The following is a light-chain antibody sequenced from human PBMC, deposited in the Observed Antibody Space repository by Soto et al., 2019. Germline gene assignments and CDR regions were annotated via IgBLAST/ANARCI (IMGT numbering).Light chain of an antibody. CDR2: EGS. V-gene: IGLV2-23*03. CDR1: SSALGSSNL. J-gene: IGLJ2*01. Sequence: QAVVSQPASVSGSPGQSITISCTGASSALGSSNLVSWYQQYPGKAPKLVIYEGSKRPSGVSYRFSGSTSGNTASLTISGLQADDEADYYCCSYAGTTTFVAFGGGTKLTVL. CDR3: CSYAGTTTFVA.